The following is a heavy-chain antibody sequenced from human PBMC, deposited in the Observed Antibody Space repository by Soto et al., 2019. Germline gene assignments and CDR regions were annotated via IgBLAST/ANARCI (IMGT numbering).Heavy chain of an antibody. J-gene: IGHJ6*02. D-gene: IGHD5-18*01. V-gene: IGHV3-23*01. CDR2: ISGSGGST. Sequence: GGSLRLSCAASGFTFSSYAMSWVRQAPGKGLEWVSAISGSGGSTYYADSVKGRFTISRDNSKNTLYLQMNSLRAEDTAVYYCANLGYSYGYYYYGMDVWGQGTTVTVSS. CDR3: ANLGYSYGYYYYGMDV. CDR1: GFTFSSYA.